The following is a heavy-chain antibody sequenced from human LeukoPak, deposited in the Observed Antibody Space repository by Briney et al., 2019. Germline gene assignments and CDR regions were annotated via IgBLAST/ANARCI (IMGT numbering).Heavy chain of an antibody. V-gene: IGHV1-69*13. J-gene: IGHJ4*02. CDR3: ALGPYYYDSSGYYSDY. D-gene: IGHD3-22*01. Sequence: SVKVSCKASGGTFSSYAISWVRQAPGQGLEWMGGIIPIFGTANYAQKFQGRVTITADESTSTAYMELSSLRSEDTAVYYCALGPYYYDSSGYYSDYWGQGTLVTVSS. CDR1: GGTFSSYA. CDR2: IIPIFGTA.